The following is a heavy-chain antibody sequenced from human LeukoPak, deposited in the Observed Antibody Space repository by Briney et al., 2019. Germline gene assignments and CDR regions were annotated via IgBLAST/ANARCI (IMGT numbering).Heavy chain of an antibody. Sequence: PGGSLRLSCEASGFSFSTYEMNWVRQAPGKGLEWVSAISGSGGSTYYADSVKGRFTISRDNSKNTLYLQMNSLRAEDTAVYYCAKGASYGSGSIGGDYWGQGTLVTVSS. D-gene: IGHD3-10*01. J-gene: IGHJ4*02. V-gene: IGHV3-23*01. CDR1: GFSFSTYE. CDR3: AKGASYGSGSIGGDY. CDR2: ISGSGGST.